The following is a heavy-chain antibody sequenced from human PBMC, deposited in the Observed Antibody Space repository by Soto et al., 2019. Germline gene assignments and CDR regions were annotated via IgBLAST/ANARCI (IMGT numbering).Heavy chain of an antibody. CDR2: IIPIFGTA. CDR1: GGTFSSYA. Sequence: SVKVPCKASGGTFSSYAISWVRQAPGQGLEWMGGIIPIFGTANYAQKFQGRVTITADESTSTAYMELSSLRSEDTAVYYCARERHCGGDCLYFDYWGQGTLVTVSS. D-gene: IGHD2-21*02. V-gene: IGHV1-69*13. CDR3: ARERHCGGDCLYFDY. J-gene: IGHJ4*02.